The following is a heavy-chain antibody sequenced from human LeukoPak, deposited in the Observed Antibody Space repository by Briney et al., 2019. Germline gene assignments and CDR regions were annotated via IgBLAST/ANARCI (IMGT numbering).Heavy chain of an antibody. Sequence: ASVKVSCKASGYTFTSYAMNWVRQAPGQGVEWMGWINTNTGNPTYAQGFTGRFVFSLDTSVSTAYLQISSLKAEDTAVYYCARDSYDASYYYYYMDVWGKGTTVTVSS. J-gene: IGHJ6*03. CDR1: GYTFTSYA. D-gene: IGHD5-12*01. V-gene: IGHV7-4-1*02. CDR2: INTNTGNP. CDR3: ARDSYDASYYYYYMDV.